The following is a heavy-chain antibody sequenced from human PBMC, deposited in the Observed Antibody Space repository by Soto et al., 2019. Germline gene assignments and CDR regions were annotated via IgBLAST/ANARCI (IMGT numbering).Heavy chain of an antibody. CDR1: GYSFTGYS. D-gene: IGHD1-26*01. V-gene: IGHV1-2*02. J-gene: IGHJ4*02. Sequence: ASVKVSCKTSGYSFTGYSVHWVRQAPGHGPEWMGGINPKSGGTKYAQKFQGRVTMTRDTSISTVLMELSRVKSEDTAVYYCAREVLSRGNFIMGKLFDYWGQGSXVTVSS. CDR3: AREVLSRGNFIMGKLFDY. CDR2: INPKSGGT.